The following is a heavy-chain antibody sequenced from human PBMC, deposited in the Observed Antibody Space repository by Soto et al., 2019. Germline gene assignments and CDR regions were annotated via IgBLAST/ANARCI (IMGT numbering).Heavy chain of an antibody. CDR3: ATTVRTTRDAFDI. V-gene: IGHV3-7*01. CDR2: IKQDGSEK. J-gene: IGHJ3*02. Sequence: GGSLRLSCAASGFTFSSYWMSWVRQAPGKGLEWVANIKQDGSEKYYVDSVKGRFTISRDNAKNSLYLQMNSLRAEDTAVYYCATTVRTTRDAFDIWGQGTMVTVSS. D-gene: IGHD1-1*01. CDR1: GFTFSSYW.